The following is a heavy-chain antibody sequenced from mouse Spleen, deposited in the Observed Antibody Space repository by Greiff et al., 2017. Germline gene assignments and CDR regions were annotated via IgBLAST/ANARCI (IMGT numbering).Heavy chain of an antibody. Sequence: VQLKESVAELVRPGASVKLSCTASGFNIKNTYMHWVKQRPEQGLEWIGRIDPANGNTKYAPKFQGKATITADTSSNTAYLQLSSLTSEDTAIYYCARCYYYGSSYIDYWGQGTTLTVSS. CDR2: IDPANGNT. CDR3: ARCYYYGSSYIDY. D-gene: IGHD1-1*01. CDR1: GFNIKNTY. V-gene: IGHV14-3*01. J-gene: IGHJ2*01.